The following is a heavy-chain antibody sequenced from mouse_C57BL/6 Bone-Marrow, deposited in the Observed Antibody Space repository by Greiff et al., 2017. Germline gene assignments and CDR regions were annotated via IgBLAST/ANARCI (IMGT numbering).Heavy chain of an antibody. CDR3: ARGYYGSRFAY. V-gene: IGHV1-81*01. D-gene: IGHD1-1*01. CDR2: IYPRSGNT. J-gene: IGHJ3*01. Sequence: VQLQQSGAELARPGASVKLSCKASGYTFTSYGISWVKQRTGQGLEWIGEIYPRSGNTYYNEKFKGKATLTADKSSSTAYMELRSLTSEDSAVYFCARGYYGSRFAYWGQGTLVTVSA. CDR1: GYTFTSYG.